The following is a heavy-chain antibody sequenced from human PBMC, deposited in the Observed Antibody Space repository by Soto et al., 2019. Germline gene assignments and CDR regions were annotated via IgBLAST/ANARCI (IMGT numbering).Heavy chain of an antibody. Sequence: QITLKESGPTLVKSTQTLTLTCTFSGFSLSTSGVGVGWIRQPPGKALEWLALIYWDDDKRYSPSLKSRLTITKDTSKNQVVLTMTNMDPVDTATYYCAHSLYDYVWGTNWFDPWGQGTLVTVSS. CDR1: GFSLSTSGVG. CDR3: AHSLYDYVWGTNWFDP. J-gene: IGHJ5*02. CDR2: IYWDDDK. V-gene: IGHV2-5*02. D-gene: IGHD3-16*01.